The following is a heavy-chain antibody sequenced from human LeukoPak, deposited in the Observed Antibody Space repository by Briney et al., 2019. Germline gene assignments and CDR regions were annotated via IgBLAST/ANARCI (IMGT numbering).Heavy chain of an antibody. CDR2: IWYDGSNK. J-gene: IGHJ4*02. CDR1: GFTFSSYG. V-gene: IGHV3-33*01. CDR3: ARGGDSGYDYADY. Sequence: GGSLRLSCAASGFTFSSYGMHWVRQAPGKGLEWVAVIWYDGSNKYYADSVKGRFTISRDNSKNTLYLRMNSLRAEDTAVYYCARGGDSGYDYADYWGQGTLVTVSS. D-gene: IGHD5-12*01.